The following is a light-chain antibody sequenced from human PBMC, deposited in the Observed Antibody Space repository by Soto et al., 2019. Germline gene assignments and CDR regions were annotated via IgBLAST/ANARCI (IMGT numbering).Light chain of an antibody. J-gene: IGKJ1*01. Sequence: ESVLTQSPGTLSLSPGERAPLSCRASQSVSSNYLAWYQQKPGQAPRLLIYDASSRATGIPDRFSGSGSGTDFTLTISRLEPEDFAVYYCQQYGSSATWTFGQGTKVDIK. CDR3: QQYGSSATWT. V-gene: IGKV3-20*01. CDR2: DAS. CDR1: QSVSSNY.